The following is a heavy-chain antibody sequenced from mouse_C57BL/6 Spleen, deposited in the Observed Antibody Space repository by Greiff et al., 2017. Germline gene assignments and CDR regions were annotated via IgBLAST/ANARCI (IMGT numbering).Heavy chain of an antibody. Sequence: EVQAVESGGGLVKPGGSLKLSCAASGFTFSSYAMSWVRQTPEKRLEWVATISVGGSYTYYPDNVKGRFTISRDNAKNNLYLQMSHLKSEDTAMYYCARDVIYYGPFDYWGQGTTLTVSS. CDR3: ARDVIYYGPFDY. D-gene: IGHD2-1*01. J-gene: IGHJ2*01. CDR2: ISVGGSYT. V-gene: IGHV5-4*01. CDR1: GFTFSSYA.